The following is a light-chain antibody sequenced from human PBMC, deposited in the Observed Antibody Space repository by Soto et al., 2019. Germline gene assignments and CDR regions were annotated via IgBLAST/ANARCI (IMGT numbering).Light chain of an antibody. V-gene: IGKV1-39*01. J-gene: IGKJ1*01. CDR1: QSISNY. CDR3: QQSYSAPWT. Sequence: DIQMTQSPSSLSASVGDRVTITCRASQSISNYLNWFQQKPGEAPKLLIYAASSLQSGVPSRFSGGGSGTDFTLTISSLQPEDFATYYCQQSYSAPWTFGQGTKVEIK. CDR2: AAS.